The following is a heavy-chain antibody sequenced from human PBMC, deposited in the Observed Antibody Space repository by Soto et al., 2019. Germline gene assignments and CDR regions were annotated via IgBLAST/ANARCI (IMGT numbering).Heavy chain of an antibody. CDR3: ARVTEYSSSADAFDI. J-gene: IGHJ3*02. CDR2: INPNSGGT. D-gene: IGHD6-6*01. Sequence: ASVKVSCKASGYTFTGYYMHWVRQAPGQGLEWMGWINPNSGGTNYAQKFQGRVTMTRDTSISTAYMELSRLRSDDTAVYYCARVTEYSSSADAFDIWGQGTMVPVSS. CDR1: GYTFTGYY. V-gene: IGHV1-2*02.